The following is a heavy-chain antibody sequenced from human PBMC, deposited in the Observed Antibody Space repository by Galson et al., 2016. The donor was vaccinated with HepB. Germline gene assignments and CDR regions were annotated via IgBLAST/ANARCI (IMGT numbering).Heavy chain of an antibody. CDR2: IWYDGSNE. J-gene: IGHJ6*02. Sequence: SLRLSCAASRITFSSYCMHWVRQAPGKGLEWVAVIWYDGSNEDYADSVKGRFTISRDNSKNTLYLQMNSLRVEDTAVYYCAREDPRLRNPYYFGLDVWGQGTTVTVSS. CDR3: AREDPRLRNPYYFGLDV. D-gene: IGHD5-12*01. CDR1: RITFSSYC. V-gene: IGHV3-33*01.